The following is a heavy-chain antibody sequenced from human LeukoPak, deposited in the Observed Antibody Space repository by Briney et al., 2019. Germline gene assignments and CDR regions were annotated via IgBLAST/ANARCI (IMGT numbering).Heavy chain of an antibody. J-gene: IGHJ4*02. CDR3: ARGNWNDVVGYYFDY. Sequence: SETLSLTCTVSGYSISSGYYWGWIRPPLGKGLEWIGSIYHSGSTYYNPSLKSRVTISVDTSKNQFSLKLSSVTAADTAVYYCARGNWNDVVGYYFDYWGQGTLVTVSS. CDR1: GYSISSGYY. CDR2: IYHSGST. V-gene: IGHV4-38-2*02. D-gene: IGHD1-1*01.